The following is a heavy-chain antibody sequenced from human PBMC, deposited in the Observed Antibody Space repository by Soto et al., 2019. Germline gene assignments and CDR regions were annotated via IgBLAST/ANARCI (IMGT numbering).Heavy chain of an antibody. CDR3: ARGRGYRSGGSCYGDWFDP. D-gene: IGHD2-15*01. V-gene: IGHV1-69*01. J-gene: IGHJ5*02. CDR1: GGTFSSYA. Sequence: QVQLVQSVAEVKKPGSSVKVSCKASGGTFSSYAISWVRQAPGQGLEWMGGIIPIFGTANYEQKFQGRVTITAEESTSTAYMERSSLRSKYTAVYYCARGRGYRSGGSCYGDWFDPWGQETLVTVSS. CDR2: IIPIFGTA.